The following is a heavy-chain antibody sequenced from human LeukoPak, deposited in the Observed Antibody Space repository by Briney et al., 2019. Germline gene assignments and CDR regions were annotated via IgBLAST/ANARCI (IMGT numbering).Heavy chain of an antibody. CDR1: GYSENFYG. CDR3: AGSLGYCTSNVCYLKY. J-gene: IGHJ4*02. Sequence: ASVKVSCKTSGYSENFYGITWVRQVAGQGLEWMGWISAQHGQTEYAPNSQDRVSMTTDTYTNTAYMELRSLRSDDTAVYYCAGSLGYCTSNVCYLKYWGQGTLVTVSS. V-gene: IGHV1-18*01. D-gene: IGHD2-8*01. CDR2: ISAQHGQT.